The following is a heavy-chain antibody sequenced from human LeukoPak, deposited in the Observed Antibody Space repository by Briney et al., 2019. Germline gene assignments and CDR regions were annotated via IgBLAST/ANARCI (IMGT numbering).Heavy chain of an antibody. D-gene: IGHD3-3*01. J-gene: IGHJ4*02. Sequence: SVKVSCKASGGTFSSYAISWVRQAPGQGLEWMGGIIPIFGTANYAQKFQGRVTMTRDTSISTAYMELSRLRSDDTAVYYCASYDFWSGLPIWGQGTLVTVSS. V-gene: IGHV1-69*05. CDR3: ASYDFWSGLPI. CDR1: GGTFSSYA. CDR2: IIPIFGTA.